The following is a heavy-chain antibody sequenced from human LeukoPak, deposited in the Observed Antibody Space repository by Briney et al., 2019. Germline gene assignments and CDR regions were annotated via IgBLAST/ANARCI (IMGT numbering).Heavy chain of an antibody. CDR2: IIPIFGTA. Sequence: ASVKVSCKASGGTFSSYAISWVRQAPGQGLEWMGGIIPIFGTANYAQKLQGRVTMTTDTSTSTAYMELRSLRSDDTAVYYCARDRTYYYGSGSFDYWGQGTLVTVSS. V-gene: IGHV1-69*05. J-gene: IGHJ4*02. D-gene: IGHD3-10*01. CDR3: ARDRTYYYGSGSFDY. CDR1: GGTFSSYA.